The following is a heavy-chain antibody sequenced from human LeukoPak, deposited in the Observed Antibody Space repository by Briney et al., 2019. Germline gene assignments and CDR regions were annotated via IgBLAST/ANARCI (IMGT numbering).Heavy chain of an antibody. V-gene: IGHV2-70*11. CDR1: GFSLTTSGMC. CDR3: ARSQSNKYYFDY. J-gene: IGHJ4*02. D-gene: IGHD1/OR15-1a*01. Sequence: ESGPTLVKPTQTLTLTCTFSGFSLTTSGMCVSWLPQPPGKALEWLARIDWDDDKYYSTSLKTRLTISKGTSKNQVVLTMTNMDPVDTATYYCARSQSNKYYFDYWGQGTLVTVSS. CDR2: IDWDDDK.